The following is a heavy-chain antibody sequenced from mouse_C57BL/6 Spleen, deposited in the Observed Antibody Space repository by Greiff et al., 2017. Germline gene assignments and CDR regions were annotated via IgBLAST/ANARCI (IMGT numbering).Heavy chain of an antibody. CDR1: GFNIKDYY. D-gene: IGHD4-1*01. J-gene: IGHJ3*01. CDR2: IDPADGDT. V-gene: IGHV14-1*01. CDR3: TTCSPWEGGFAY. Sequence: EVQLQQSGAELVRPGASVKLSCTASGFNIKDYYMHWVKQRPEQGLEWIGRIDPADGDTEYAPKFQGKATMTADTSSNTAYMQLSSLTSEDTAVYYCTTCSPWEGGFAYWGQGTLVTVSA.